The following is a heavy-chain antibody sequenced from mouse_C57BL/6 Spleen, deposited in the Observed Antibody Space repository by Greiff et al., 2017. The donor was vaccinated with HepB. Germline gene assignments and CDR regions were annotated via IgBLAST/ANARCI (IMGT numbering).Heavy chain of an antibody. CDR3: ARGGDYYGSSLYYAMDY. D-gene: IGHD1-1*01. V-gene: IGHV2-2*01. CDR1: GFSLTSYG. CDR2: IWSGGST. Sequence: VQLQESGPGLVQPSQSLSITCTVSGFSLTSYGVHWVRQSPGKGLEWLGVIWSGGSTDYNAAFISRLSISKDNSKSQVFFKMNSLQADDTAIYYCARGGDYYGSSLYYAMDYWGQGTSVTVSS. J-gene: IGHJ4*01.